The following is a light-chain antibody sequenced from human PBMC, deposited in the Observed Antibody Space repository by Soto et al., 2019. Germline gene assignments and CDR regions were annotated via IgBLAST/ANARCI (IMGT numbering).Light chain of an antibody. CDR3: SSYTSNTTLV. Sequence: QSVLTQSASVSGSPGQSITISCTGTSSDVGGYNSVSWFQQHPGKAPRLMIYEVRNRPSGVSNRFSGSKSGNTASLTISGLQAEDEAHYYCSSYTSNTTLVFGTGTKVTVL. V-gene: IGLV2-14*01. J-gene: IGLJ1*01. CDR1: SSDVGGYNS. CDR2: EVR.